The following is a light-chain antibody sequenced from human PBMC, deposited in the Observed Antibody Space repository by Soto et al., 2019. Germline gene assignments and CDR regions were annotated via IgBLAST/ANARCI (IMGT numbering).Light chain of an antibody. CDR3: QQYGSSPIT. V-gene: IGKV3-20*01. Sequence: EIVLRQSPGTLSLSPGERAALCCRASQSVSSSFLTWYQQKPGQAPRLLIYGASSRATGIPDMFSGSGSGTDFTLTISRLECEDFAVYYCQQYGSSPITFGQGTDWRL. CDR2: GAS. CDR1: QSVSSSF. J-gene: IGKJ5*01.